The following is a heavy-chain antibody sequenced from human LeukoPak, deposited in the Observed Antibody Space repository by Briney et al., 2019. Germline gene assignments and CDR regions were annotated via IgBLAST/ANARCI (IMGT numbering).Heavy chain of an antibody. J-gene: IGHJ3*02. V-gene: IGHV4-38-2*02. Sequence: KPSETLSLTCTVSGYSISSGYYWGWIRQPPGKGLEWIGSIYHSGSTYYNPSLKSRVTISVDTSKNQFSLKPSSVTAADTAVYYCARVAPDAAFDIWGQGTMVTVSS. CDR2: IYHSGST. D-gene: IGHD3-3*02. CDR3: ARVAPDAAFDI. CDR1: GYSISSGYY.